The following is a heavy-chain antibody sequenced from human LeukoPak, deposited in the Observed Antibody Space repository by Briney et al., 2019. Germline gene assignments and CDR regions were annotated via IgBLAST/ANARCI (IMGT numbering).Heavy chain of an antibody. D-gene: IGHD1-14*01. V-gene: IGHV4-34*01. CDR3: ARHRQHAVSTQTYYYYYYMDV. CDR1: GGSFSGYY. J-gene: IGHJ6*03. Sequence: SETLSLTCAVYGGSFSGYYWSWIRQPPGKGLEWIGEINHSGSTNYNPSLKSRVTISVDTSKNQFSLKLSSVTAADTAVYYCARHRQHAVSTQTYYYYYYMDVWGKGTTVTIS. CDR2: INHSGST.